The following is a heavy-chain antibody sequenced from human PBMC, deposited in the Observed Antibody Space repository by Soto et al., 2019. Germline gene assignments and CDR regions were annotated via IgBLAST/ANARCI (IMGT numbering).Heavy chain of an antibody. CDR1: GDSVSSNSAA. CDR3: ARYSSGWYGGTYYYGMDV. J-gene: IGHJ6*02. CDR2: TYYRSKWYN. Sequence: PSQTLSLTCAISGDSVSSNSAAWNWIRQSPSRGLEWLGRTYYRSKWYNDYAVPVKSRIAINPDTSKNQFSLQLNSVTPEDTAVYYCARYSSGWYGGTYYYGMDVWGQGTTVTVYS. D-gene: IGHD6-19*01. V-gene: IGHV6-1*01.